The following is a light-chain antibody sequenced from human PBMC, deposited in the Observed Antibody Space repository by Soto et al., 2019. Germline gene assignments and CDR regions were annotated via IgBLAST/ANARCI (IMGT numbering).Light chain of an antibody. CDR2: GVS. Sequence: QSALTQPASVSGSPGQSITISCTGTSSDVGGYNYVSWYQQHPGKAPKLILYGVSKRPSGVSNRFSGSKSGNMASLTISGLQAEDEADYYCSSHTTSSALQVFGTGTKLTVL. J-gene: IGLJ1*01. CDR3: SSHTTSSALQV. V-gene: IGLV2-14*01. CDR1: SSDVGGYNY.